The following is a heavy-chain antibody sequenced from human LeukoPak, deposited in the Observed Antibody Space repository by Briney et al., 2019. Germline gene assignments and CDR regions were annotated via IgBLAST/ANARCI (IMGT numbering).Heavy chain of an antibody. CDR3: AREEGDSSGYYGY. V-gene: IGHV1-2*02. D-gene: IGHD3-22*01. CDR1: GYTFTGYY. CDR2: INPDRGGT. Sequence: ASVKVSCKASGYTFTGYYMHWVRQAPGQGLEWMGWINPDRGGTNYAQKFQARVTMTRDTSISTAYMELSRLRSDDTAVYYCAREEGDSSGYYGYWGQGTLVTVSS. J-gene: IGHJ4*02.